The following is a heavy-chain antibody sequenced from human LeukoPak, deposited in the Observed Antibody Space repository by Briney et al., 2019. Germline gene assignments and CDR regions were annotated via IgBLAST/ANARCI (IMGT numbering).Heavy chain of an antibody. Sequence: GGSLRLSCAASGFTFSTYGMHWVRQAPGKGLEWVSGISWNSGSIGYADSVKGRFTISRDNAKNSLYLQMNSLRAEDTAVYYCARGGLGSSSCPDYWGQGTLVTVSS. CDR3: ARGGLGSSSCPDY. J-gene: IGHJ4*02. CDR1: GFTFSTYG. CDR2: ISWNSGSI. V-gene: IGHV3-9*01. D-gene: IGHD6-13*01.